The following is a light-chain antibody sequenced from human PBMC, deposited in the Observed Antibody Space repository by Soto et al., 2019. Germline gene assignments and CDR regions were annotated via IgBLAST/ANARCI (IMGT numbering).Light chain of an antibody. J-gene: IGLJ3*02. CDR3: QTWDTGIRV. CDR1: SGHSSYA. CDR2: VNSDGSH. Sequence: QTVVTQSPSASASLGASVKLTCTLSSGHSSYAIAWHQQQPEKGPRYLMRVNSDGSHSKGDGIPDRFSGSSSGAERYLTISSLQSEDESDYYCQTWDTGIRVFGGGTKVTVL. V-gene: IGLV4-69*01.